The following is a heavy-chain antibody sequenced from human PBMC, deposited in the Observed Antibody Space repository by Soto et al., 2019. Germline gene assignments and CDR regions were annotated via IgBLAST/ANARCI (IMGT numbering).Heavy chain of an antibody. CDR2: MNPNSGNT. CDR3: ARTYSGYDWGYYYYYYMDV. J-gene: IGHJ6*03. Sequence: ASVKVSCKASGYTFTSYDINWERQATGQGLEWMGWMNPNSGNTGYAQKFQGRVTMTRNTSISTAYMELSSLRSEDTAVYYCARTYSGYDWGYYYYYYMDVWGKGTTVTVSS. CDR1: GYTFTSYD. D-gene: IGHD5-12*01. V-gene: IGHV1-8*01.